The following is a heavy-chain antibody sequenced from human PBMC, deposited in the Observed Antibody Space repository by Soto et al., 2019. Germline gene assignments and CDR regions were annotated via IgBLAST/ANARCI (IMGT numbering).Heavy chain of an antibody. CDR2: ISASGGTT. Sequence: GGSLRLSCAASGFAFSSYAMRWVRQAPGKGLEWVSAISASGGTTYDADSVKGRLTISRDNSKNTLYLQMNSLRAEDTAVYYCAKTFNIYYFDYWGQGALVTVSS. V-gene: IGHV3-23*01. J-gene: IGHJ4*02. CDR3: AKTFNIYYFDY. CDR1: GFAFSSYA.